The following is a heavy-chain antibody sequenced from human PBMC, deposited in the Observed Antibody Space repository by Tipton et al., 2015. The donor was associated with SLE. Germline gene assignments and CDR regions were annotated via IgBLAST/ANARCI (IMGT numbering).Heavy chain of an antibody. V-gene: IGHV3-66*02. J-gene: IGHJ4*02. Sequence: GSLRLSCAASGFTVSSNYMTWVRQAPGKGLEWVSLIYSGGSTYYADSVKGRFTISRDNSKNTLYLQMSSLRAEDTAVYYCVKGALVVGDYWGQGTLVTVSS. CDR2: IYSGGST. CDR3: VKGALVVGDY. CDR1: GFTVSSNY. D-gene: IGHD2-15*01.